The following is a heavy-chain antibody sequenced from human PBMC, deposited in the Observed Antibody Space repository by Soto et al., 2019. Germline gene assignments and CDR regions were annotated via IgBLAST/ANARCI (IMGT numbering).Heavy chain of an antibody. J-gene: IGHJ5*02. CDR2: INSDGSST. V-gene: IGHV3-74*01. D-gene: IGHD2-15*01. Sequence: EVQLVESGGGLVQPGGSLRLSCAASGFTFSSYWMHWVRQAPGKGLVWVSRINSDGSSTSYADSVKGRFTISRDNAKNTLYLQMNSLGAEDTAVYYCARDAGIVALNWFDPWGQGTLVTVSS. CDR1: GFTFSSYW. CDR3: ARDAGIVALNWFDP.